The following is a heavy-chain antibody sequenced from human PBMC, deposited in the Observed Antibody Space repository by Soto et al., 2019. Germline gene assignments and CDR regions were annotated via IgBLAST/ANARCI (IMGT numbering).Heavy chain of an antibody. V-gene: IGHV3-33*01. Sequence: QVQLVESGGGVVQPGRSLRLSCAASGFTFSSYGMHWVRQAPGKGLEWVAVIWYDGSNKYYADSVKGRFTISRDNSKNTLYLQMNSLRAEDTAVYYCARDSLLRYFDWFGGRARFDPWGQGTLVTVSS. D-gene: IGHD3-9*01. CDR1: GFTFSSYG. CDR2: IWYDGSNK. CDR3: ARDSLLRYFDWFGGRARFDP. J-gene: IGHJ5*02.